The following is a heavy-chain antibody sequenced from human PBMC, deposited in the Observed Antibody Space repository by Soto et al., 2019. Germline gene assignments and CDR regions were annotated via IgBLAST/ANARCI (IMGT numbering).Heavy chain of an antibody. J-gene: IGHJ4*01. CDR1: GYTFTSYA. Sequence: GASVKVSCKASGYTFTSYAMHWVRQAPGQRLEWMGWINAGNGNTKYSQKFQGRVTITRDTSASTAYMELSSLRSEDTAVYYCARDRITGTTRGLAGYWGHGTLVTVSS. V-gene: IGHV1-3*01. CDR2: INAGNGNT. D-gene: IGHD1-7*01. CDR3: ARDRITGTTRGLAGY.